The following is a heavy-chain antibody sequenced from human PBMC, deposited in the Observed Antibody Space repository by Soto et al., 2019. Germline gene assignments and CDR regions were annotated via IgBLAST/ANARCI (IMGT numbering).Heavy chain of an antibody. J-gene: IGHJ6*03. CDR1: GIIFTGYG. CDR3: AKDATVVVPAAGGFDYYYYMDV. Sequence: GGALRLSCAGSGIIFTGYGMHWVRQAPGKGLEWVAAIRYGGSNTYYADSVKGRFTISRDNSKNTLYLQMNSLRAEDTAVYYCAKDATVVVPAAGGFDYYYYMDVWGKGTTVTVSS. CDR2: IRYGGSNT. V-gene: IGHV3-33*06. D-gene: IGHD2-2*01.